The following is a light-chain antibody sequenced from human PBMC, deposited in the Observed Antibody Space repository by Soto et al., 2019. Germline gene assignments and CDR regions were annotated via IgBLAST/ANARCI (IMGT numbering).Light chain of an antibody. V-gene: IGKV1-9*01. Sequence: DIHLTQSPACLSASIGDKVTITCRASEGISSILAWYQQKPGKPPNLLIYSASTLQSGVPSRSRGSGSGTELPLRRTILQPEDFATYFCQEIHSYPVSFVGGTKVDIQ. CDR2: SAS. J-gene: IGKJ4*01. CDR1: EGISSI. CDR3: QEIHSYPVS.